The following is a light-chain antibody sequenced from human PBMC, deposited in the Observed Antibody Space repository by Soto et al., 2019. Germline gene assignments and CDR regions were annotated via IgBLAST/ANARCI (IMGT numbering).Light chain of an antibody. J-gene: IGKJ1*01. CDR3: QQYNSYLWT. Sequence: DIQMTQSPSPLSASVGDRVTITCRASQSISTYLNWYQQKPGKAPKLLIYGASSLQSGVPSRFSGSGSGTDFTLTISSLQPEDFATYYCQQYNSYLWTFGQGTKVDIK. CDR2: GAS. V-gene: IGKV1-39*01. CDR1: QSISTY.